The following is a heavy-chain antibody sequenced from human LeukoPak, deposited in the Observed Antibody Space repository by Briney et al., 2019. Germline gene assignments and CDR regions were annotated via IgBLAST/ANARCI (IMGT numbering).Heavy chain of an antibody. D-gene: IGHD6-19*01. Sequence: GGSLRLSCAASGFTFSTYAMSWVRQAPGKGLEWVSTISRSGGDTYYADSVKGRFTISGDNSKNTLYLQMDSLRAEDTAVYYCAKGAVAGIFQFDYWGQGTLVTVSS. CDR2: ISRSGGDT. V-gene: IGHV3-23*01. CDR3: AKGAVAGIFQFDY. CDR1: GFTFSTYA. J-gene: IGHJ4*02.